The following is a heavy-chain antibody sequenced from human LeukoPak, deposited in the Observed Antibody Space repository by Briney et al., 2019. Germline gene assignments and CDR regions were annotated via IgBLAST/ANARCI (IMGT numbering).Heavy chain of an antibody. CDR2: TFYRSKWYN. V-gene: IGHV6-1*01. D-gene: IGHD3-3*02. Sequence: SQTLSLTCAISGDSVSNKSAAWNWIRQSPSRGLEWLGRTFYRSKWYNDYAVSVKSRITINPDTSRNQFSLQLNSVTPEDTAVYYCSRGMFGSPYGMDVWGQGTTVTVSS. J-gene: IGHJ6*02. CDR1: GDSVSNKSAA. CDR3: SRGMFGSPYGMDV.